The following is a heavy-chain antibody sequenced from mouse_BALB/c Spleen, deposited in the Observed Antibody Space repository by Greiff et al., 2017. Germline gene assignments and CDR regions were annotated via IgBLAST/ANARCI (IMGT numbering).Heavy chain of an antibody. D-gene: IGHD1-1*01. CDR3: ARLYGSSYFDY. CDR1: GFTFSSYT. J-gene: IGHJ2*01. Sequence: EVQLVESGGGLVQPGGSLKLSCAASGFTFSSYTMSWVRQTPEKRLEWVAYISNGGGSTYYPDTVKGRFTISRDNAKNTLYLQMSSLKSEDTAMYYCARLYGSSYFDYWGQGTTLTVSS. CDR2: ISNGGGST. V-gene: IGHV5-12-2*01.